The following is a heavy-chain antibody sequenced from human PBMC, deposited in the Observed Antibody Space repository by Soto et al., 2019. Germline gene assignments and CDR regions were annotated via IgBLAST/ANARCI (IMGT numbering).Heavy chain of an antibody. Sequence: SETLSLTCTVSGGSVSSGSYYWSWIRQPPGKGLEWIGYIYYSGSTNYNPSLKSRVTMSVDTSKNQFSLKLSSVTAADTAVYYCARHYSSSFNWFAPWGQGTLVIVFS. V-gene: IGHV4-61*01. CDR2: IYYSGST. D-gene: IGHD6-6*01. CDR1: GGSVSSGSYY. CDR3: ARHYSSSFNWFAP. J-gene: IGHJ5*02.